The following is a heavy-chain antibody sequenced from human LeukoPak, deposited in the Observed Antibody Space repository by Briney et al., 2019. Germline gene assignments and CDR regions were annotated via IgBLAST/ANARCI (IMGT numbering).Heavy chain of an antibody. J-gene: IGHJ6*02. V-gene: IGHV4-59*01. CDR3: ARDRSGSHRPYYYGMDV. CDR1: GGSISSYY. D-gene: IGHD1-26*01. CDR2: IYYSGST. Sequence: SETLSLTCTVSGGSISSYYWSWIRQPPGKGLEWIGYIYYSGSTNYNPSLKSRVTISVDTSKNQFSLKLSSVTAADTAVYYCARDRSGSHRPYYYGMDVWGQGTTVTVSS.